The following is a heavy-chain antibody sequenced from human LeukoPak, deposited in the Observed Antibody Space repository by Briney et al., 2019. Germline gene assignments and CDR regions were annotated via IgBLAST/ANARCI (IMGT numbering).Heavy chain of an antibody. J-gene: IGHJ6*02. CDR2: INHSGST. V-gene: IGHV4-34*01. Sequence: SETLSLTCAVYGGSFSGYYWSWIRQPPGKGLEWIGEINHSGSTNYNPSLKSRVTISVDTSKNQFSLKLSSVTAADTAVCYCARGPKRGYSYGYYYYYGMDVWGQGTTVTVSS. D-gene: IGHD5-18*01. CDR1: GGSFSGYY. CDR3: ARGPKRGYSYGYYYYYGMDV.